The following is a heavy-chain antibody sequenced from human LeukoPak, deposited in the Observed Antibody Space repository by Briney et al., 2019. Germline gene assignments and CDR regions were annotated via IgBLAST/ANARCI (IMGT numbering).Heavy chain of an antibody. V-gene: IGHV3-15*01. CDR3: ARGPSAYPKCFDY. D-gene: IGHD5-12*01. Sequence: GGSLRLSCAASGFTFSNAWMSWVRQAPGKGLEWVGRIKSKTDGGTTDYAAPVKGRFTISRDDSNNTLYLQMNSLRAEDTAVYYCARGPSAYPKCFDYWGQGTLVTVSS. CDR1: GFTFSNAW. J-gene: IGHJ4*02. CDR2: IKSKTDGGTT.